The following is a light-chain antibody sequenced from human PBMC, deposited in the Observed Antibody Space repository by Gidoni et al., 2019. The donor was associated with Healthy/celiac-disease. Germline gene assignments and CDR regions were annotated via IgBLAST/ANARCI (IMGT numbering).Light chain of an antibody. CDR3: GTWDSSLSAVV. CDR1: SSNIGNNY. CDR2: DNN. Sequence: QSVLTQPPSVSAAPGQKVTISCSGSSSNIGNNYVSWYQQLPGTAPKLLIYDNNKRPSGIPDRFSCSTSGTSALLGITGLQTGDEADYYCGTWDSSLSAVVFGGGTKLTVL. J-gene: IGLJ2*01. V-gene: IGLV1-51*01.